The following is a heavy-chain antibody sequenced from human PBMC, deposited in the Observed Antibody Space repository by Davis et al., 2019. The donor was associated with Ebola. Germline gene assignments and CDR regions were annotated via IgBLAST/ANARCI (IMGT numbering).Heavy chain of an antibody. V-gene: IGHV4-4*02. CDR3: ARSYDILTGRFDP. J-gene: IGHJ5*02. CDR1: GGSISSSNW. Sequence: MPSETLSPTCALSGGSISSSNWWSWVRHPPGKGLEWIGHIYYSGSTNYNPSLKSRVTISVDTSKNQFSLKLSSVTAADTAVYYCARSYDILTGRFDPWGQGTLVTVSS. D-gene: IGHD3-9*01. CDR2: IYYSGST.